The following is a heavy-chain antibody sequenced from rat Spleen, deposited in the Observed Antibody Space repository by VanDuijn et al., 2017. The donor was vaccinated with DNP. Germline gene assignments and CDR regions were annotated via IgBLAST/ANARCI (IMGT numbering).Heavy chain of an antibody. CDR2: INKDSSAI. V-gene: IGHV4-2*01. J-gene: IGHJ2*01. CDR3: TTVDNPFDY. CDR1: GFTFSDYY. D-gene: IGHD3-4*01. Sequence: EVQLVQSGGGLVQPGGSLKLSCAASGFTFSDYYMAWVRQAPGKGLEWIGEINKDSSAINYTPSLKDKFTISRDNAQNTLYLQMSKLESEDTAIYYCTTVDNPFDYLGQGVMVTVSS.